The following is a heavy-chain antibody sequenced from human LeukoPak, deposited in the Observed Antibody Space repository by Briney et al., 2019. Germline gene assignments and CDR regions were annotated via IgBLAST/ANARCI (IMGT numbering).Heavy chain of an antibody. J-gene: IGHJ2*01. D-gene: IGHD2-15*01. V-gene: IGHV3-23*01. CDR2: ISGSGNTT. Sequence: PGGSLRLSCAASQFTFSNYAMSWVRQAPGKGLEWVSAISGSGNTTYFGDSVTGRFTISRDNPKNTVYLQMNSLSAEDTAVYYCAKGPAPYRSGGSCYSPHWYFDLWGRGTLVTVSS. CDR1: QFTFSNYA. CDR3: AKGPAPYRSGGSCYSPHWYFDL.